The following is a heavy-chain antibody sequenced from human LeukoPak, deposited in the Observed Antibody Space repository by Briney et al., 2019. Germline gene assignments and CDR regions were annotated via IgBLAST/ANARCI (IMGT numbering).Heavy chain of an antibody. Sequence: GESLKISCKGSGYSFATYWIGWVRQMPGKGLEWMGIIYPGDSDTTYSPSFQGQVTISADKSINTAYLQWSSLKASDTAMYFCARPTDFAFDYWGQGTLVTVSS. CDR2: IYPGDSDT. CDR1: GYSFATYW. D-gene: IGHD1-14*01. J-gene: IGHJ4*02. V-gene: IGHV5-51*01. CDR3: ARPTDFAFDY.